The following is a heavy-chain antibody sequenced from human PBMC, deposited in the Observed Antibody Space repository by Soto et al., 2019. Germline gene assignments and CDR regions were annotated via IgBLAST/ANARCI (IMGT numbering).Heavy chain of an antibody. Sequence: PSETLSLTCAVSGGSISSGGYSWSWIRQPPGKGLEWIGYIYHSGRTYYNASLKSRVTISVDTSKNQFSLKVNSVTVADTAVYYCARRSHTNWPAYWGHGTQVTVSS. V-gene: IGHV4-30-2*03. D-gene: IGHD2-8*01. CDR3: ARRSHTNWPAY. CDR1: GGSISSGGYS. CDR2: IYHSGRT. J-gene: IGHJ4*01.